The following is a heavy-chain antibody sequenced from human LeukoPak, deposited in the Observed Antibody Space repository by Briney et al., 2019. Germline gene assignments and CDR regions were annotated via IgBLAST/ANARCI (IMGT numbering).Heavy chain of an antibody. Sequence: GASVKVSCKASGYTFTNYDINWVRQATGQGLEWMGWMNPNSGNTGYAQKFQGRVTMTRNTSISTAYMELSSLRSEDTAVYYCARATNWWPMVRGRRAFSYAFDIWGQGTMVTVSS. CDR3: ARATNWWPMVRGRRAFSYAFDI. CDR1: GYTFTNYD. J-gene: IGHJ3*02. D-gene: IGHD3-10*01. CDR2: MNPNSGNT. V-gene: IGHV1-8*01.